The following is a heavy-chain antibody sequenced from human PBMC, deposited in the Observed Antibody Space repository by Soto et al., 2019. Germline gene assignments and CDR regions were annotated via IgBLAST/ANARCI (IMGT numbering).Heavy chain of an antibody. CDR1: GFTFNNYG. J-gene: IGHJ6*02. CDR2: IWNDGSNS. CDR3: ARRQIPPPTRGAANARGGMDV. V-gene: IGHV3-33*01. Sequence: QVQLVESGGGVVQPGRSLRLSCAASGFTFNNYGMHWVREAPGKGLEWLAVIWNDGSNSSYANCWKGRFTISRHNSKNTLYLQMSRLRAEDTAVYYCARRQIPPPTRGAANARGGMDVWGQGTTVTVSS. D-gene: IGHD6-13*01.